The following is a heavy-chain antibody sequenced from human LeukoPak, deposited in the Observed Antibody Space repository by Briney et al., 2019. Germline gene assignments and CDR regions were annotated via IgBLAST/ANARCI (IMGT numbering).Heavy chain of an antibody. CDR1: GFTFSNYA. J-gene: IGHJ4*02. V-gene: IGHV3-23*01. CDR3: ARLYRYCSGGTCYTDRAYYFDY. D-gene: IGHD2-15*01. Sequence: GGSLRLSCVAPGFTFSNYAMSWGRQAPGKGLEWVSTISGSGGNTYYTDSVKGRFTISRDNSKNTLSLQMNSLRAEDTAVYYCARLYRYCSGGTCYTDRAYYFDYWGQGTLVTVSS. CDR2: ISGSGGNT.